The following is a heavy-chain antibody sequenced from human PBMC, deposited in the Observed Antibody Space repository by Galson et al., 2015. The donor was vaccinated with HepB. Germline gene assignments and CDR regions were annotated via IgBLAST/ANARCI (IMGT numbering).Heavy chain of an antibody. CDR2: FDPRDSYT. D-gene: IGHD2-21*02. CDR1: GYIFPSFW. CDR3: ARFRSDSDTFDL. V-gene: IGHV5-10-1*01. J-gene: IGHJ3*01. Sequence: QSRAEVKKPGESLRISCKGSGYIFPSFWITWVRLMPGKGLECRGRFDPRDSYTNYSPSFQGHVTISADKSITTAYLQWSSLRASDTAIYYCARFRSDSDTFDLWGQGTMVTV.